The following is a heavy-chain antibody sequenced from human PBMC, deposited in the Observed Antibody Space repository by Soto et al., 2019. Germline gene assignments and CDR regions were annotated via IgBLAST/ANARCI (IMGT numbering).Heavy chain of an antibody. CDR3: ARGEPTKRTPAIVVVVAATFDDAFDI. Sequence: SETLSLTCAVYGGSFSGYYWSWIRQPPGKGLEWIGEINHSGSTNYNPSLKSRVTISVDTSKNQFSLKLSSVTAADTAVYDWARGEPTKRTPAIVVVVAATFDDAFDIWGQGTMVTVSS. CDR1: GGSFSGYY. D-gene: IGHD2-15*01. CDR2: INHSGST. V-gene: IGHV4-34*01. J-gene: IGHJ3*02.